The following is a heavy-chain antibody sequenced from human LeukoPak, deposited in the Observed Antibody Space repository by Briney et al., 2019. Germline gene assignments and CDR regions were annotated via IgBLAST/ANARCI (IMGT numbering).Heavy chain of an antibody. CDR2: ISSSSSTI. CDR1: GFTFSSYS. J-gene: IGHJ4*02. CDR3: ASLTDSSGWYGSRYYFDY. V-gene: IGHV3-48*01. D-gene: IGHD6-19*01. Sequence: PGGSLRLSCAASGFTFSSYSMNWVRQAPGKGLEWVSYISSSSSTIYYADSVKGRFTTSRDNAKNSLYLQMNSLRAEDTAVYYCASLTDSSGWYGSRYYFDYWGQGTLVTVSS.